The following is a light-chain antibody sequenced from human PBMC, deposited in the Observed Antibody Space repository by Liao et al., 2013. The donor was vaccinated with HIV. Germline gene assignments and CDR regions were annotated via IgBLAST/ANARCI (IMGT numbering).Light chain of an antibody. CDR2: QDK. CDR3: QMWDHSSDHVV. Sequence: SYDLTQPPSVSVSPGQTASISCSGDRLGDKFVCWYQQKPGQSPVMVIYQDKNRPSGIPERFSGSNSGNTATLTIRGTQAMDEADYYCQMWDHSSDHVVFGGGTEADRP. V-gene: IGLV3-1*01. J-gene: IGLJ2*01. CDR1: RLGDKF.